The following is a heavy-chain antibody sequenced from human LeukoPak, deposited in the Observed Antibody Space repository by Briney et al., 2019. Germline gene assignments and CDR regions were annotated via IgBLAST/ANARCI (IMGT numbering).Heavy chain of an antibody. CDR1: GFTFSSYS. J-gene: IGHJ4*02. CDR3: ATRPSLTPEVDY. V-gene: IGHV3-21*01. CDR2: ISSSSSYI. Sequence: GGSLRLSCAASGFTFSSYSMNWVRQAPGKGLEWVSSISSSSSYIYYADSVKGRFTISRDNAKNSLYLQMNSLRAEDTAVYYCATRPSLTPEVDYWGQGTLVTVSS. D-gene: IGHD1-14*01.